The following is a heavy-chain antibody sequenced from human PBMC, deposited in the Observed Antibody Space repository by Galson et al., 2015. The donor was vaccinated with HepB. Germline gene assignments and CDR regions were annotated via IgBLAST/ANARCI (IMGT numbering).Heavy chain of an antibody. V-gene: IGHV3-23*01. Sequence: SLRLSCAASGFTFSRSALSWVRRAPGKGLEWVSTISGGGISTYYTDSVKGRFTISRDNSKNTFYVQMNSLRAEDTAIYYCAKRERWQQSCYFDYWGQGTLVTVSS. CDR2: ISGGGIST. D-gene: IGHD5-24*01. J-gene: IGHJ4*02. CDR1: GFTFSRSA. CDR3: AKRERWQQSCYFDY.